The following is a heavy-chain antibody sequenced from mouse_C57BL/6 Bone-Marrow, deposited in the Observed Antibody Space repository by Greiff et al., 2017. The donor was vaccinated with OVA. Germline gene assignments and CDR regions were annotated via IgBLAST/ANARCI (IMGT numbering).Heavy chain of an antibody. CDR1: GFTFSDYG. CDR2: ISSGSSTI. CDR3: ARPPTMVTTTRFAY. Sequence: EVQVVESGGGLVKPGGSLKLSCAASGFTFSDYGMHWVRQAPEKGLEWVAYISSGSSTIYYADTVKGRFTISRDNAKNTLFLQMTSLRSEDTAMYYCARPPTMVTTTRFAYWGQGTLVTVSA. D-gene: IGHD2-9*01. V-gene: IGHV5-17*01. J-gene: IGHJ3*01.